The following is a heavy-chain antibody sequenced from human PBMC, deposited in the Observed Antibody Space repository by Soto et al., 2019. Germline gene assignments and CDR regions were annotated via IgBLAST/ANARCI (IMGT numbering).Heavy chain of an antibody. CDR3: ARGMTPPGAPAWYYFDS. Sequence: QVQLQESGPGLMKPSETLSLTCTVSGASITGSSYWSWIRQPAGKGLEWIGRFSLSGTTNYNPSRTSRFTMSADVSKNQFSLRLTSVTAADTALYYCARGMTPPGAPAWYYFDSWGQGTLVTVSS. V-gene: IGHV4-4*07. D-gene: IGHD7-27*01. CDR1: GASITGSSY. CDR2: FSLSGTT. J-gene: IGHJ4*02.